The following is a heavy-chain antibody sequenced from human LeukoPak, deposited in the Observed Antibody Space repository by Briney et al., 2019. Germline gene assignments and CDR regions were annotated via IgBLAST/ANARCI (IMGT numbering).Heavy chain of an antibody. CDR2: INSDGSNI. Sequence: GGSLRLSCEASGFTLSNYWMNWVRQAPGKGLVWVSHINSDGSNIKYADSVKGRFTISRDNAKNTLYLQMNGLRAEDTAVYYCVRDGLGTSPYDCWGQGTLVTVSS. D-gene: IGHD7-27*01. J-gene: IGHJ4*02. CDR1: GFTLSNYW. CDR3: VRDGLGTSPYDC. V-gene: IGHV3-74*01.